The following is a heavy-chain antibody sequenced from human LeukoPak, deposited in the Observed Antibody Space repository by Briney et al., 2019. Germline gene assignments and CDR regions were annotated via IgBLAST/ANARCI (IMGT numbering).Heavy chain of an antibody. Sequence: SETLSLTCAVFGGSFSGFYWNWIRQPPGKGLEWIGEINHSGGANYNPSLKSRVTISVDMSKTQSSLRLSSVTAADTAVYYCARAQMAPAIFLNYWGQGTLVTVSS. D-gene: IGHD2-21*01. CDR3: ARAQMAPAIFLNY. CDR2: INHSGGA. V-gene: IGHV4-34*01. J-gene: IGHJ4*02. CDR1: GGSFSGFY.